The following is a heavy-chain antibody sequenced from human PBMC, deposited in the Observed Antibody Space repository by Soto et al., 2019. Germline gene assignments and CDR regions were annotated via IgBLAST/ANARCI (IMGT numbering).Heavy chain of an antibody. CDR1: GFPFSTYG. CDR2: ISNDGTNT. D-gene: IGHD6-6*01. V-gene: IGHV3-30*18. CDR3: AKVVRADTTSSNFYYYSALDD. J-gene: IGHJ6*02. Sequence: QVPMVESGGGVVQPGRSLRLSCAASGFPFSTYGMHWVRQTPGKGLEWMAVISNDGTNTYYADSVKGRFTISRDNSKDTLFLQMNSLRGEDSAVYYCAKVVRADTTSSNFYYYSALDDWGQGTTVTVSS.